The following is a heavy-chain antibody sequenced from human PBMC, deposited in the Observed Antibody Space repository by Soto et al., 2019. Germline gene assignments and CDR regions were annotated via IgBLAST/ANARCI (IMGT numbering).Heavy chain of an antibody. CDR1: GFTFSSYS. CDR3: ARDLYCTNGVCYSPQDSSYYYYYYMDV. J-gene: IGHJ6*03. Sequence: GGSLRLSCAASGFTFSSYSMNWVRQAPGKGLEWVSSISSSSSYIYYADSVKGRFTISRDNAKNSLYLQMNSLRAEDTAVYYCARDLYCTNGVCYSPQDSSYYYYYYMDVWGKGTTVTVSS. CDR2: ISSSSSYI. V-gene: IGHV3-21*01. D-gene: IGHD2-8*01.